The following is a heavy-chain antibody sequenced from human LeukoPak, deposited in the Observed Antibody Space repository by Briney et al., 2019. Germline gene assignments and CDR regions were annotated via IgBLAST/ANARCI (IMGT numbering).Heavy chain of an antibody. Sequence: SETLYLTCTVSGGSISSGSYYWGWIRQPPGNGLEWIGTIYYSGHTYYNPSLKSRVTIFVDTSQNQFSLKLSSVTAADTAVYYCARHRRDHDFWSGSNPTHYYYYMDVWGKGTTVTVSS. CDR1: GGSISSGSYY. CDR3: ARHRRDHDFWSGSNPTHYYYYMDV. J-gene: IGHJ6*03. D-gene: IGHD3-3*01. CDR2: IYYSGHT. V-gene: IGHV4-39*01.